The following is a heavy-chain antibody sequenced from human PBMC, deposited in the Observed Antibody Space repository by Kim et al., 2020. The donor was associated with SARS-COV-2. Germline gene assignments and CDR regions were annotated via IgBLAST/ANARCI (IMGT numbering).Heavy chain of an antibody. CDR3: ASPSVGYSYGRAFDI. CDR1: GGSFSGYY. V-gene: IGHV4-34*01. CDR2: INHSGST. Sequence: SETLSLTCAVYGGSFSGYYWSWIRQPPGKGLEWIGEINHSGSTNYNPSLKSRVTISVDTSKNQFSLRLSSVTAADTAVYYCASPSVGYSYGRAFDIWGQGTMVTVSS. D-gene: IGHD5-18*01. J-gene: IGHJ3*02.